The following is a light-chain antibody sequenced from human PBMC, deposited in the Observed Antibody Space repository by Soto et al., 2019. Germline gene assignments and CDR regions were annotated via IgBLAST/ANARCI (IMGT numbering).Light chain of an antibody. CDR1: SSDVGGYNY. CDR2: AVS. J-gene: IGLJ2*01. Sequence: QSVLTQPPSASGSPGQSVTISCTGTSSDVGGYNYVSWYQHHPGKAPKLMIYAVSRRPSGVPDRFSGSKSGNTASLTVSGLQAEDEADYYCSSYAGSKTLVFGGGTKLTVL. CDR3: SSYAGSKTLV. V-gene: IGLV2-8*01.